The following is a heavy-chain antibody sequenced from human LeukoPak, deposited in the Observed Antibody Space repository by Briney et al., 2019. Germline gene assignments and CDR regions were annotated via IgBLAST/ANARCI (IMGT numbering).Heavy chain of an antibody. CDR2: ISWNSGSI. CDR1: GFTFDDYA. D-gene: IGHD4-23*01. Sequence: GRSLRLSCAASGFTFDDYAMHWVRQAPGKGLEWVSGISWNSGSIGYADSVKGRFTISRENAKNSLYLQMNSLRAEDMALYYCAKDRYGGNSGLLDYWGQGTLVTVSS. J-gene: IGHJ4*02. V-gene: IGHV3-9*03. CDR3: AKDRYGGNSGLLDY.